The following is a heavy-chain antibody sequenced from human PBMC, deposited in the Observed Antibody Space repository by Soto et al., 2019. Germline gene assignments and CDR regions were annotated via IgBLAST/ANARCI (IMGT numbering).Heavy chain of an antibody. CDR2: FYYSQST. CDR3: ARRSTVTYDY. Sequence: SETLSLTCTVPGGSLTSNSYYWGWIRQPPGKGLEWIGSFYYSQSTYFNPSLKSRVTISVETSKNQYSLKLSAVTAADTAVYYCARRSTVTYDYWGQGILVTVSS. V-gene: IGHV4-39*01. J-gene: IGHJ4*02. D-gene: IGHD4-17*01. CDR1: GGSLTSNSYY.